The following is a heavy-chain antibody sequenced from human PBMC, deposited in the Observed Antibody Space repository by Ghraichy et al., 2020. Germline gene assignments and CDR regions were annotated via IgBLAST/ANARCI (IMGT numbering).Heavy chain of an antibody. CDR2: ISGSGGST. V-gene: IGHV3-23*01. J-gene: IGHJ4*02. Sequence: GGSLRLSCAASGFTFSSYAMSWVRQAPGKGLEWVSAISGSGGSTYYADSVKGRFTISRDNSKNTLYLQMNSLRAEDTAVYYCAKDPIVVVPAAHLGGVDYWGQGTLVTVSS. CDR3: AKDPIVVVPAAHLGGVDY. D-gene: IGHD2-2*01. CDR1: GFTFSSYA.